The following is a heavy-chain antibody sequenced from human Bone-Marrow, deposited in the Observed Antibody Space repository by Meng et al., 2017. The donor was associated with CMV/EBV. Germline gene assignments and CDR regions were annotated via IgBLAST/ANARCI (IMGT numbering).Heavy chain of an antibody. J-gene: IGHJ6*02. CDR3: ARDVFSGSGSYYFYFYGMDV. CDR2: IWYDGSNK. Sequence: GGSLRLSCAASGFTFSSYGMHWVRQAPGKGLEWVAVIWYDGSNKYYADSVKGRFTISRDNSKNTLYLQMNSLRAEDTAVYYCARDVFSGSGSYYFYFYGMDVWGQGTTVTVSS. CDR1: GFTFSSYG. D-gene: IGHD3-10*01. V-gene: IGHV3-33*01.